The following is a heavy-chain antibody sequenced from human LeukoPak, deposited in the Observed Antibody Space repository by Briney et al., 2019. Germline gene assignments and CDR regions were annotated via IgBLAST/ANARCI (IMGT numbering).Heavy chain of an antibody. V-gene: IGHV3-66*01. CDR2: IYSGGST. CDR1: GFTVSSNY. Sequence: GGSLRPSCAASGFTVSSNYMSWVRQAPGKGLEWVAVIYSGGSTYYADSVKGRFTISRDNSKNTLYLQMNSLRAEDTAVYYCASATSVRSYHDAFDIWGQGTMVTVSS. D-gene: IGHD1-26*01. CDR3: ASATSVRSYHDAFDI. J-gene: IGHJ3*02.